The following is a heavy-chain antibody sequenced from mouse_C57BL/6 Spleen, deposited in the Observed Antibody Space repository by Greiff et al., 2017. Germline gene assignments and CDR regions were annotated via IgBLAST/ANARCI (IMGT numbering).Heavy chain of an antibody. J-gene: IGHJ2*01. CDR1: GYAFSSSW. CDR3: ARGVVRGDFDY. D-gene: IGHD1-1*01. Sequence: VKLMESGPELVKPGASVKISCKASGYAFSSSWMNWVKQRPGKGLEWIGRIYPGDGDTNYNGKFKGKATLTADKSSSTAYMQLSSLTSEDSAVYFCARGVVRGDFDYWGQGTTLTVSS. V-gene: IGHV1-82*01. CDR2: IYPGDGDT.